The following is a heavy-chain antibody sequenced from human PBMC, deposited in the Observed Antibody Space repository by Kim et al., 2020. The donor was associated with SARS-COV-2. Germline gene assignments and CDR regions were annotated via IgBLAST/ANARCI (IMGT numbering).Heavy chain of an antibody. J-gene: IGHJ6*02. Sequence: GGSLRLSCAASGFIFSYYPMHWVRQAPGKGLEWVAIISTDGSRKYYADSVKGRFTISRDNSGTTLYLQMSSLRPEDTAVYYCANDYGDYTGDYNYGMDVWGQGTTVIVSS. CDR2: ISTDGSRK. CDR1: GFIFSYYP. CDR3: ANDYGDYTGDYNYGMDV. V-gene: IGHV3-30*04. D-gene: IGHD4-17*01.